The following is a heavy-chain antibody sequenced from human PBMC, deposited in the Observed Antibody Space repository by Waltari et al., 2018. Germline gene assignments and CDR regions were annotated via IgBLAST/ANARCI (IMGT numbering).Heavy chain of an antibody. Sequence: QVQLQQWGAGLLKPSETLSLTCAVYGGSFSGYYWSWIRQPPGKGLEWIGEINHSGSTNYNPSLKSRVTISVDTSKNQFSLKLSSVTAADTAVYYCARGRYCSSTSCYYYYYGMDVWGQGTTVTVSS. D-gene: IGHD2-2*01. CDR3: ARGRYCSSTSCYYYYYGMDV. CDR1: GGSFSGYY. V-gene: IGHV4-34*01. J-gene: IGHJ6*02. CDR2: INHSGST.